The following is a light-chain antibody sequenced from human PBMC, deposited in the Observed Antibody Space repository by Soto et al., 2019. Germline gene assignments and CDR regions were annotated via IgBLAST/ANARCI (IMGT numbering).Light chain of an antibody. J-gene: IGKJ4*01. V-gene: IGKV3-20*01. Sequence: EIVLTQSPATLSLSPGERATISCRASQSVSSSYLAWYQQKPGQAPRLLIYGAANRAAGIPDRFSGSASGTDFALTISRLEPEDFVVYYCQQYGSSPPLTFGGGTKVDI. CDR3: QQYGSSPPLT. CDR1: QSVSSSY. CDR2: GAA.